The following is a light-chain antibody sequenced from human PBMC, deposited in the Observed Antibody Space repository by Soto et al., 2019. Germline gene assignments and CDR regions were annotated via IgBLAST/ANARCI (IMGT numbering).Light chain of an antibody. CDR1: QTISSW. CDR3: QQYNTFWT. V-gene: IGKV1-5*01. J-gene: IGKJ1*01. Sequence: DIQMTQSPSTLSASVGDRVTVTFRASQTISSWLAWYQQKPGKAPKLLIYDVSTLGSGVPSRFSGSGSGTDFTLTISSLQPDDFATYYCQQYNTFWTFGQGTKVDIK. CDR2: DVS.